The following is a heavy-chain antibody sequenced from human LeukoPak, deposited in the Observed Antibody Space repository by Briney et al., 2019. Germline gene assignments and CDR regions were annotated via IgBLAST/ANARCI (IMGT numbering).Heavy chain of an antibody. CDR1: GGSFSGYH. J-gene: IGHJ4*02. V-gene: IGHV4-34*01. CDR2: INHRGST. CDR3: ARIGHEDYYFDY. Sequence: SETLSLTCAVYGGSFSGYHWSWIRQPPGKGLEWIGEINHRGSTNYNPSLKSRVTISVDTSKNQFSLKLSSVTAADTAVYYCARIGHEDYYFDYWGQGTLVTVSS.